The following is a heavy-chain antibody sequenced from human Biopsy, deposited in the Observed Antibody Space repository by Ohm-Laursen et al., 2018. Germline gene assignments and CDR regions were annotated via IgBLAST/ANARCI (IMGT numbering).Heavy chain of an antibody. CDR2: IFYRGTT. CDR1: GGSMSNNNYY. Sequence: GTLSLTCTVSGGSMSNNNYYWGRLRQPPGLGLEWIGSIFYRGTTHYKLSLKSRVTISVDTSKNHFSLKLNSVTAADTAVYYCARDYDTSGYYYVSWGQGTLVTVSS. J-gene: IGHJ5*02. D-gene: IGHD3-22*01. CDR3: ARDYDTSGYYYVS. V-gene: IGHV4-39*02.